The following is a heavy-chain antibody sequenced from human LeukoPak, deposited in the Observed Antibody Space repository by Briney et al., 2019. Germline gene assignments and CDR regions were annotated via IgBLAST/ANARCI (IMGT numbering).Heavy chain of an antibody. CDR2: IGGSGGST. CDR3: ARPGVSYYDSSGYYDY. V-gene: IGHV3-23*01. CDR1: GFTFSSYA. Sequence: PGGSLRLSCAASGFTFSSYAMSWVRQAPGKGLEWVSAIGGSGGSTYYADSVKGRFTISRDNSKNTLYLQMNSLRAEDTAVYYCARPGVSYYDSSGYYDYWGQGTLVTVSS. J-gene: IGHJ4*02. D-gene: IGHD3-22*01.